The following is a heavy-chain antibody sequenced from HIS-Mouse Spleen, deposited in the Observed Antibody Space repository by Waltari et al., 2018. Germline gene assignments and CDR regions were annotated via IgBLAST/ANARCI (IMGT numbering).Heavy chain of an antibody. CDR3: ARGASGSYYLVSVSDY. CDR2: LSSSSSPI. D-gene: IGHD1-26*01. V-gene: IGHV3-48*01. CDR1: GFTFSSYS. J-gene: IGHJ4*02. Sequence: EVQLVESGGGLVQPGGSLRLSCAASGFTFSSYSMNWVRQAPGKGLEWVSYLSSSSSPIYYADSVKGRFTISRDNAKNSLYLKMNSLRAEDTAVYYCARGASGSYYLVSVSDYWGQGTLVTVSS.